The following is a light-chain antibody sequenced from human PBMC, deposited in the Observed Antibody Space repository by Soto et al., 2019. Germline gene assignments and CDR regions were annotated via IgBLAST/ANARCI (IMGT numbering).Light chain of an antibody. V-gene: IGKV3-11*01. CDR3: HQRQSWPRT. CDR2: QTS. CDR1: QYINTR. Sequence: EIVFTQSPSTLSSFPAERFTLSCRASQYINTRLAWYQHRPGQAPRLLIYQTSIRAAGIPARFSASGTGTDFTLTISDVQPEDFAVYYCHQRQSWPRTFGQGTKVDIK. J-gene: IGKJ1*01.